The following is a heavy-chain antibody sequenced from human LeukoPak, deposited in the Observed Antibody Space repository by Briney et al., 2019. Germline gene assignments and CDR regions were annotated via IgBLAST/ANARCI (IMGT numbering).Heavy chain of an antibody. V-gene: IGHV3-23*01. J-gene: IGHJ4*02. Sequence: PGGPLRLSCAASGFTFSTYAMSWVRQAPGKGLEWVSSFGISGSTYYADSVKGRFTISRDNSRNTLYLQMNSLRAEDTAIYCAKDRLYSGSSEFDCWGQGTLVTVSS. CDR1: GFTFSTYA. D-gene: IGHD1-26*01. CDR2: FGISGST. CDR3: AKDRLYSGSSEFDC.